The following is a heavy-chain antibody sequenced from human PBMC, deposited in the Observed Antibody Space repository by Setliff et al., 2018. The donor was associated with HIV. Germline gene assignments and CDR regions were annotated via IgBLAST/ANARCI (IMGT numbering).Heavy chain of an antibody. V-gene: IGHV3-30*14. J-gene: IGHJ3*02. CDR1: GFTFSNYA. CDR2: ISYDGTKE. Sequence: GGSLRLSCAASGFTFSNYAMHWVRQAPGKGLGWVAVISYDGTKEYYADSVEGRFTLSRDISKNTVYFQMNDLRPEDTAVYFCARSSRPDMRLAFDIWGQGTMVTVSS. D-gene: IGHD3-9*01. CDR3: ARSSRPDMRLAFDI.